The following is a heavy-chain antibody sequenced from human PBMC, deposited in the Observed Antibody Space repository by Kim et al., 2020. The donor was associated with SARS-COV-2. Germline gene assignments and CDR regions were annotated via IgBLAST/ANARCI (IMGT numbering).Heavy chain of an antibody. V-gene: IGHV3-49*04. D-gene: IGHD5-12*01. J-gene: IGHJ5*02. Sequence: GGSLRLSCTASGFTFGDYAMSWVRQAPGKGLEWVGFISSNANGGTTEYAATVKGNFTISRDDSKIIAYLKMNSVKTEDTAVYYCTREGNVDIVASFDPWGQGTLVTVSS. CDR2: ISSNANGGTT. CDR1: GFTFGDYA. CDR3: TREGNVDIVASFDP.